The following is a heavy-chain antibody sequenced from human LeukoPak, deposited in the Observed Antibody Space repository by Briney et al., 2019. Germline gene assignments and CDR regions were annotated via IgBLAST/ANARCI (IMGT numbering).Heavy chain of an antibody. CDR1: GGSISSGSYY. CDR2: IYTSGST. V-gene: IGHV4-61*02. Sequence: PSETLSLTCTVSGGSISSGSYYWSWIRQPAGKGLEWIGRIYTSGSTNYNPSLKSRVTISYTSKNQFSLKLSSVTAADTAVYYCARDRSSTYYYDSSGYSDAFDIWGQGTMVTVSS. J-gene: IGHJ3*02. D-gene: IGHD3-22*01. CDR3: ARDRSSTYYYDSSGYSDAFDI.